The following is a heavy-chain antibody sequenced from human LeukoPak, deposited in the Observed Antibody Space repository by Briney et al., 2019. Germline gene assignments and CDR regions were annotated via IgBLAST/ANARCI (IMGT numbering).Heavy chain of an antibody. CDR2: ISYDGSNK. Sequence: PGGSLRLSCAASGFTFSSYAMHWVRQAPGKGLEWVAVISYDGSNKYYADSVKGRFTISRDNSKNTLYLQMNSLRAEDTAVYYCARAPPEEVVCDYWGQGTLVTVSS. CDR1: GFTFSSYA. CDR3: ARAPPEEVVCDY. V-gene: IGHV3-30-3*01. J-gene: IGHJ4*02. D-gene: IGHD2-15*01.